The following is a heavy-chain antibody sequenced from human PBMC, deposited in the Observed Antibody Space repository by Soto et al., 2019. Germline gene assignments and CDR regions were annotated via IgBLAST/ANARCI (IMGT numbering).Heavy chain of an antibody. CDR1: GYDFTTYG. CDR3: ARGRYGDY. D-gene: IGHD1-1*01. Sequence: QVHLVQSGAEVKKPGASVKVSCKGSGYDFTTYGITWVRQAPGQGLEWMGWISAHNGNTNYAQKLQGRVTVTRDTSTSTAYMELSSLRSDDTAVYYGARGRYGDYWGQGALVTVSS. J-gene: IGHJ4*02. V-gene: IGHV1-18*01. CDR2: ISAHNGNT.